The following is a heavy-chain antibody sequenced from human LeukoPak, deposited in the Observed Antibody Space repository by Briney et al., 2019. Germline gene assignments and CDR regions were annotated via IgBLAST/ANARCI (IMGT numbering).Heavy chain of an antibody. D-gene: IGHD6-19*01. J-gene: IGHJ4*02. CDR1: GFTFSNYA. Sequence: GGSLRLSCAASGFTFSNYAMSWVRQAPGKGLAWVSTISGSGGGTYYADSVKGRFTISRDNAKNSLYLQMNSLRAEDTAVYYCAKEDSNGWYFFDYWGQGTLVTVSS. CDR3: AKEDSNGWYFFDY. CDR2: ISGSGGGT. V-gene: IGHV3-23*01.